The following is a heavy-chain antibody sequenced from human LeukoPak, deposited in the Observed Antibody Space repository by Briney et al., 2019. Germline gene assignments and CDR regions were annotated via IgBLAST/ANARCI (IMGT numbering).Heavy chain of an antibody. V-gene: IGHV1-24*01. CDR1: GYTLTELS. CDR2: FNPEDGET. CDR3: ATVHYGDFDY. J-gene: IGHJ4*02. Sequence: ASVKVSCKVSGYTLTELSMHWVRQAPGKGLEWMGGFNPEDGETIHAQKFQGRVTMTEDTSTDTAYMELSSLRSEDTAVYYCATVHYGDFDYWGQGTLVTVSS. D-gene: IGHD4-17*01.